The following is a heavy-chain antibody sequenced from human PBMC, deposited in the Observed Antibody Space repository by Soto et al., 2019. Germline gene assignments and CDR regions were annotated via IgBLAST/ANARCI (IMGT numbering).Heavy chain of an antibody. J-gene: IGHJ6*02. CDR2: ISYDGSNK. CDR1: GFTFSSYG. D-gene: IGHD6-6*01. CDR3: AKSQSYSSSSGGYYYGMGV. Sequence: GGSLRLSCAASGFTFSSYGMHWVRQAPGKGLEWVAVISYDGSNKYYADSVKGRFTISRDNSKNTLYLQMNSLRAEDTAVYYCAKSQSYSSSSGGYYYGMGVWGQGTTVTVSS. V-gene: IGHV3-30*18.